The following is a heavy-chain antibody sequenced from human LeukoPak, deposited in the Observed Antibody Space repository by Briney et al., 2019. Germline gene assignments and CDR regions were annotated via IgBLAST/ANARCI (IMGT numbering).Heavy chain of an antibody. Sequence: SVKVSCKAPGGTFSSYAISWVRQAPGQGLEWMGGIIPIFGTANYAQKFQGRVTITTDESTSTAYMELSSLRSEDTAVYYCARAMFRGSYYFDYWGQGTLVTVSS. V-gene: IGHV1-69*05. CDR2: IIPIFGTA. CDR3: ARAMFRGSYYFDY. J-gene: IGHJ4*02. CDR1: GGTFSSYA. D-gene: IGHD1-26*01.